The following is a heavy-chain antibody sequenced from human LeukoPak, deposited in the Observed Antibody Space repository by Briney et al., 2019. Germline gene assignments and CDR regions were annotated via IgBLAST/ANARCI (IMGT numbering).Heavy chain of an antibody. CDR3: ASHTYSGSYFDY. CDR2: MFYSGST. V-gene: IGHV4-39*01. CDR1: GGSISSGSYY. D-gene: IGHD1-26*01. J-gene: IGHJ4*02. Sequence: PSETLSLTCAVSGGSISSGSYYWGWIRQPPGKGLEWIGSMFYSGSTYYNPSLKSRVTISVDTSKNQFSLNLSSVTAADTAVYYCASHTYSGSYFDYWGQGTLVTVSS.